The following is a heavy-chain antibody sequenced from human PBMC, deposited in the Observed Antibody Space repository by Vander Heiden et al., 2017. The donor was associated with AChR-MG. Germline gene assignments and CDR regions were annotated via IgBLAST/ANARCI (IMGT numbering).Heavy chain of an antibody. J-gene: IGHJ5*02. Sequence: EVQLVASGGDLDKPGGSLRLSCAASGIIFSHYWMSWVRPAPGGGLEWVANIKNDGSERYYVDSVKGRFIISRDNANNSLYLQMNSLRGEDTAVYYCARHGNYGSEGWFDPWGQGTLVTVSS. CDR1: GIIFSHYW. V-gene: IGHV3-7*01. CDR2: IKNDGSER. D-gene: IGHD3-10*01. CDR3: ARHGNYGSEGWFDP.